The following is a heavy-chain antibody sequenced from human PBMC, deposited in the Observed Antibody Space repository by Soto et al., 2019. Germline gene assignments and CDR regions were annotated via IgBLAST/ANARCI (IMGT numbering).Heavy chain of an antibody. CDR1: GFTFDDFA. J-gene: IGHJ6*02. D-gene: IGHD4-17*01. V-gene: IGHV3-43D*04. CDR3: AKGATVTTHYQYCGMDV. Sequence: GGSLRLSCAASGFTFDDFAMCWVRQVPGKGLEWISLVNWGGDTTFYAESVKGRFIISRDNSKNSVYLQMNSLRSEDSAVYYCAKGATVTTHYQYCGMDVWGQGTTATVSS. CDR2: VNWGGDTT.